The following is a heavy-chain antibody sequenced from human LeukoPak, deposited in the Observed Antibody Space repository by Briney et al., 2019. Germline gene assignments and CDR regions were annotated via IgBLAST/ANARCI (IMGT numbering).Heavy chain of an antibody. CDR2: VSGSGGST. Sequence: GGSLRLSCAASGFTFSSYAMSWVRQAPGKGLEWVSAVSGSGGSTYYADSVKGRFTISRDNSKNTLYLQMNSLRAEDTAVYYCAKDGPDDFWTGYDYWGQGTLVTVSS. CDR3: AKDGPDDFWTGYDY. CDR1: GFTFSSYA. D-gene: IGHD3-3*01. V-gene: IGHV3-23*01. J-gene: IGHJ4*02.